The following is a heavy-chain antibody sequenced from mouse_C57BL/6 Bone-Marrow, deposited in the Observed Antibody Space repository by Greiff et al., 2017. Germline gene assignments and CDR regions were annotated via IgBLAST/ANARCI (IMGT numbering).Heavy chain of an antibody. V-gene: IGHV1-69*01. CDR1: GYTFTSYW. Sequence: VQLQQPGAELVMPGASVKLSCKASGYTFTSYWMHWVKQRPGQGLEWIGEIDPSDSYTNYNQKFKGKSTLTVDKSSSSAYMQRSSLTSEDSAVYYCARDYYYGSRWYFDVWGTGTTVTVSS. D-gene: IGHD1-1*01. J-gene: IGHJ1*03. CDR3: ARDYYYGSRWYFDV. CDR2: IDPSDSYT.